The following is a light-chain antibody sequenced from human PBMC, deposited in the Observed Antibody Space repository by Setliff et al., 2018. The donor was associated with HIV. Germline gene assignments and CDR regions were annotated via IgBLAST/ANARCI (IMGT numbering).Light chain of an antibody. J-gene: IGLJ1*01. CDR3: CSFAGSNMPYV. V-gene: IGLV2-23*01. CDR1: NNNLGSYNL. Sequence: QSALAQPASVSGSPGHSITISCTGSNNNLGSYNLVSWYQQLPGKAPKLLIYKDNKRPSGISNRFSGSKSGYTASLTISGLQADDEADYYCCSFAGSNMPYVFGTGTKVTVL. CDR2: KDN.